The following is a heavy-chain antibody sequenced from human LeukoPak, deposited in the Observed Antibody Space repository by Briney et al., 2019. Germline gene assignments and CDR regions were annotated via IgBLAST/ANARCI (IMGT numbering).Heavy chain of an antibody. CDR1: GYKFADDY. V-gene: IGHV1-2*02. Sequence: ASVTVSCKASGYKFADDYMHWVRQAPGQGLEFMGWINPDSGFTNYAQKFKGRVTMTRDTSISTAYLEVRSLTSDDTAVYYCAPTAEAYTSWWKVWGQGTLVTVSS. D-gene: IGHD3-16*01. CDR3: APTAEAYTSWWKV. CDR2: INPDSGFT. J-gene: IGHJ4*02.